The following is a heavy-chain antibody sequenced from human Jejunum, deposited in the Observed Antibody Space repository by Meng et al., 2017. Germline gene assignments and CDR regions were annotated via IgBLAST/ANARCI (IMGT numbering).Heavy chain of an antibody. J-gene: IGHJ4*02. Sequence: GESLKIPCAASGFTFSSYAMTWVRQAPGKGLEWVSIISGSGSAIYYADSMKGRFTISRDNSKNTLYLQMNSLRAGDTAIYYCAKRITGPRPFDHWGQGTLVTVSS. D-gene: IGHD1-14*01. CDR2: ISGSGSAI. V-gene: IGHV3-23*01. CDR1: GFTFSSYA. CDR3: AKRITGPRPFDH.